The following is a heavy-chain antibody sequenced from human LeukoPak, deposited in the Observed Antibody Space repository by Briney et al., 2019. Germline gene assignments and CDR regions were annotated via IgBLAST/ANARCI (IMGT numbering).Heavy chain of an antibody. Sequence: TGGSLRLSCAASGFTFSSYAMSWVRQAPGKGLEWVTAISGSGGSTYYADSVKGRFTISRDNSENTLYLQMNSLRAEDTAVYYCASETYYYDSSSEGDYWGQGTLVTVSS. CDR2: ISGSGGST. CDR3: ASETYYYDSSSEGDY. CDR1: GFTFSSYA. D-gene: IGHD3-22*01. J-gene: IGHJ4*02. V-gene: IGHV3-23*01.